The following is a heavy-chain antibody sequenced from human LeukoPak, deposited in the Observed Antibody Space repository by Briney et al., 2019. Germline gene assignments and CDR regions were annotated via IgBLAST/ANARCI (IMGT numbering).Heavy chain of an antibody. CDR2: INPSGGST. V-gene: IGHV1-46*01. J-gene: IGHJ5*02. Sequence: ASVKVSCKASGYTFTSYYMHWVRQAPGQGLEWMGIINPSGGSTSYAQKFQGRVTMTRDTSTSTVYMELSSLRSEDTAVYYCARDSQSPPPFPGVVVTAIYNWFDPWGQGTLVTVSS. CDR1: GYTFTSYY. D-gene: IGHD2-21*02. CDR3: ARDSQSPPPFPGVVVTAIYNWFDP.